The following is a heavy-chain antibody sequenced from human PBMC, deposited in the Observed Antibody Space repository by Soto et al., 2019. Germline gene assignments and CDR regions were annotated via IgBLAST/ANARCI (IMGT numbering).Heavy chain of an antibody. CDR3: AKEKYYYDSSGYYPLDY. D-gene: IGHD3-22*01. CDR2: ISYDGSNK. Sequence: QVQLVESGGGVVQPGRSLRLSCAASGFTFSSYGMHWVRQAPGKGLEWVAVISYDGSNKYYADSVKGRFTISRDNSKNTLYLQMNSLRAEDTAVYYCAKEKYYYDSSGYYPLDYWGQGTLVTVSS. J-gene: IGHJ4*02. CDR1: GFTFSSYG. V-gene: IGHV3-30*18.